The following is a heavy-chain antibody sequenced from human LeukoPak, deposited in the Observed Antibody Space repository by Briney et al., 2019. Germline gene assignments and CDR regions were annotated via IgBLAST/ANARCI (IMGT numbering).Heavy chain of an antibody. CDR3: ARDRESSGHDP. V-gene: IGHV3-66*01. J-gene: IGHJ5*02. CDR2: IYSGGST. CDR1: GFTVSSNY. D-gene: IGHD6-19*01. Sequence: GGSLRFSCAASGFTVSSNYMSWVRQAPGKGLEWVSVIYSGGSTYYADSVKGRFTISRDNSKNTLYLQMNSLRAEDTAVYYCARDRESSGHDPWGQGTLVTVSS.